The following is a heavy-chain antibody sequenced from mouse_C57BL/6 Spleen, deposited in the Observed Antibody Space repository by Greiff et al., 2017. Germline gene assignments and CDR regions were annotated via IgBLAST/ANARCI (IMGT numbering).Heavy chain of an antibody. V-gene: IGHV1-80*01. J-gene: IGHJ2*01. Sequence: QVQLKESGAELVKPGASVKISCKASGYAFSSYWMNWVKQRPGKGLEWIGQIYPGDGDTNYNGKFKGKATLTADKSSSTAYMQLSSLTSEDSAVYFCARSGYSNYEGVDYWGQGTTLTVSS. CDR1: GYAFSSYW. CDR3: ARSGYSNYEGVDY. D-gene: IGHD2-5*01. CDR2: IYPGDGDT.